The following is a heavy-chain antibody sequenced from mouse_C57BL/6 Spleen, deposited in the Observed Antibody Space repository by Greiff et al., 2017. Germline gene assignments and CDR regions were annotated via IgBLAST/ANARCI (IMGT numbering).Heavy chain of an antibody. V-gene: IGHV1-50*01. Sequence: QVQLQQPGAELVKPGASVKLSCKASGYTFTSYWMQWVKQRPGQGLEWIGEIDPSDSYTNYNQKFKGKATLTVDTSSSTAYMQLSSLTSEDSAVYCCSRCAWFADWGQGTLVTVSA. CDR3: SRCAWFAD. CDR2: IDPSDSYT. J-gene: IGHJ3*01. CDR1: GYTFTSYW.